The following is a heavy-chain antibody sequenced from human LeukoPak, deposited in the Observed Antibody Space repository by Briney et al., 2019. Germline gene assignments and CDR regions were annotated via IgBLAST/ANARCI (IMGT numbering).Heavy chain of an antibody. D-gene: IGHD2-15*01. V-gene: IGHV3-48*03. CDR2: ISSSGSTI. CDR3: ARDGYCSGGSCHPFDF. CDR1: GFTFSSYE. J-gene: IGHJ4*02. Sequence: GGSLRLSCAASGFTFSSYEMHWVRQAPGKGLEWVSYISSSGSTIYYADSVKGRFTISRDNAKNSLYLQMNSLRAEDTAVYYCARDGYCSGGSCHPFDFWGQGTLVTVSS.